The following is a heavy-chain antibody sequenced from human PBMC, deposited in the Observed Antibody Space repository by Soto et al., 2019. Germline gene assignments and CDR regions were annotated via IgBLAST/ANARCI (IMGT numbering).Heavy chain of an antibody. V-gene: IGHV4-59*08. J-gene: IGHJ4*02. CDR2: IYYSGST. CDR1: GGSISSYY. Sequence: SETLSLTCTVSGGSISSYYWSWIRQPPGKGLEWIGYIYYSGSTNYNPSLKSRVTISVDTSKNQFSLKLSSVTAADTAVYYCARRRSYGYPYYFDYWGQGTLVTVSS. CDR3: ARRRSYGYPYYFDY. D-gene: IGHD5-18*01.